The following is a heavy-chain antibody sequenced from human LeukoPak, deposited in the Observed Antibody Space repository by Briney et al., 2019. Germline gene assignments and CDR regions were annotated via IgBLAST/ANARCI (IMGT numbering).Heavy chain of an antibody. V-gene: IGHV4-34*01. J-gene: IGHJ5*02. D-gene: IGHD6-19*01. CDR1: GGSFSGYY. CDR2: INHSGST. CDR3: ARKMYSSGWSP. Sequence: SETLSLTCAVYGGSFSGYYWSWIRQPPGEGLEWIGEINHSGSTNYNPSLKSRVTISVDTSKNQFSLKLSSVTAADTAVYYCARKMYSSGWSPWGQGTLVTVSS.